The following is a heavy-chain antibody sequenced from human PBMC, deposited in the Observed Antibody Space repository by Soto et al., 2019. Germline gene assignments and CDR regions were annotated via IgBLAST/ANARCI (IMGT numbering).Heavy chain of an antibody. CDR2: IYYSGST. CDR3: ARERPDGARLDP. V-gene: IGHV4-30-4*01. Sequence: QVQLQESGPGLVKPSQTLSLTCTVSGGSISSGDYYWSWIRHPPGKGLEWIVYIYYSGSTYYNPSLKSRVTISVDTSKNQFSLKLSSVTAADTAVYYCARERPDGARLDPWGQGTLVTASS. J-gene: IGHJ5*02. CDR1: GGSISSGDYY. D-gene: IGHD6-6*01.